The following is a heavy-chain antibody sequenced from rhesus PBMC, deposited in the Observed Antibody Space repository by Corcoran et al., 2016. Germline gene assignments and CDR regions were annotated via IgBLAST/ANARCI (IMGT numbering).Heavy chain of an antibody. V-gene: IGHV4-165*02. D-gene: IGHD2-15*01. CDR3: VRNPAGGCGSTYCPYYFDY. Sequence: QVQLQESGPGPVKPSETLSLTCAVSGGSISGYYWTWIRQPPGTGLEWIGYIGGSSGKPVYNPARKRRDTMSTDTTKNQFSLKLTSVTAADTAVYYCVRNPAGGCGSTYCPYYFDYWGQGVLVTVSS. CDR1: GGSISGYY. CDR2: IGGSSGKP. J-gene: IGHJ4*01.